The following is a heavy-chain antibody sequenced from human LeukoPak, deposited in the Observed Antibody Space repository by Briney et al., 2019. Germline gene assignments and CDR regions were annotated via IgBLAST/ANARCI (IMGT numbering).Heavy chain of an antibody. CDR2: ITSGGDT. D-gene: IGHD6-19*01. Sequence: PGGSLRLSCAGSGFTFSKYDMHWVRQATGRGLEWVSDITSGGDTRYQGSVKGRFIISRNNAKNSFYLEMNSLRVGDTAVYYCVRGGPLAGHAFDVWGRGTLVTVS. CDR1: GFTFSKYD. V-gene: IGHV3-13*04. CDR3: VRGGPLAGHAFDV. J-gene: IGHJ3*01.